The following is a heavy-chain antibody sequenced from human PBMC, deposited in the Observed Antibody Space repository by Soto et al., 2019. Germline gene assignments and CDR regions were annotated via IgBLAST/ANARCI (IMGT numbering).Heavy chain of an antibody. Sequence: QVQLVQSGAEVKKPGASVKVSCKASGYTFTSYGISWVRQAPGQGLEWMGWINGYNGNTNHAQKLQGRVTMSTDTSTSTADMELRSLRSADSAVYYCARMGDVPYYYYGMDVWGQGTTVTVSS. CDR3: ARMGDVPYYYYGMDV. V-gene: IGHV1-18*01. J-gene: IGHJ6*02. D-gene: IGHD3-16*01. CDR2: INGYNGNT. CDR1: GYTFTSYG.